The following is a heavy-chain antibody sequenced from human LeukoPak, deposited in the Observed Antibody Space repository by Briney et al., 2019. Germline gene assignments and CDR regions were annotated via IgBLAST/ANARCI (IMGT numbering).Heavy chain of an antibody. J-gene: IGHJ6*02. CDR1: GASINSFT. CDR2: IYYTGTT. V-gene: IGHV4-59*08. D-gene: IGHD2-15*01. Sequence: SETLSLTCTVSGASINSFTATGSDNPQGGGLEWIGSIYYTGTTTYNPSLNSRVTISVDTSKNQFSLNLASVSAADTAVYYCARRNGRRHCDGGSCYSTYYHYFGLDVWGQGTPVTVSS. CDR3: ARRNGRRHCDGGSCYSTYYHYFGLDV.